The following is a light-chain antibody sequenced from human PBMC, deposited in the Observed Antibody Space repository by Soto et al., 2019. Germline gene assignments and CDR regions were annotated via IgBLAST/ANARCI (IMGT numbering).Light chain of an antibody. CDR2: GAS. J-gene: IGKJ1*01. CDR1: HSVSSN. V-gene: IGKV3-15*01. Sequence: EIVMSQSPATLSVSNGERATLSCRASHSVSSNLAWYQQKPGQAPRLLIYGASTRATGIPARFSGSGSGTEFTLTISSLQSEDFAVYYCQQYNNWPPTFGQGTKVDIK. CDR3: QQYNNWPPT.